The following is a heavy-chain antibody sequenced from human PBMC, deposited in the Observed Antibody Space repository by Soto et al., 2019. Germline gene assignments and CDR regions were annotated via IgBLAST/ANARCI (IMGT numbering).Heavy chain of an antibody. V-gene: IGHV4-34*01. CDR1: GGSFSGYY. D-gene: IGHD3-3*01. CDR2: INHSGST. CDR3: ARTNANDFWSGYRAWFDP. J-gene: IGHJ5*02. Sequence: QVQLQQWGAGLLKPSETLSLTCAVYGGSFSGYYWSWIRQPPGKGLEWIGEINHSGSTNYNPSLKSRVTISVDTSKNQFSLXLSXXXXADTAVYYCARTNANDFWSGYRAWFDPWGQGTLVTVSS.